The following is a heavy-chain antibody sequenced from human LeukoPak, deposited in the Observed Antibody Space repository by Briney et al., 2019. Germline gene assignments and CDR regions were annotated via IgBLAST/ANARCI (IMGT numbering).Heavy chain of an antibody. CDR1: GFTFSSYA. J-gene: IGHJ4*02. CDR2: ISFDGSNE. D-gene: IGHD3-9*01. V-gene: IGHV3-30-3*01. Sequence: QPGGSLRLSCAASGFTFSSYAMHWVRQAPGEGLEWVALISFDGSNENYADSVKGRFTISRDNSKNTLYPQMSSLRGEDTAVYYCARDFGWLSHFDYWGQGTLVSVSS. CDR3: ARDFGWLSHFDY.